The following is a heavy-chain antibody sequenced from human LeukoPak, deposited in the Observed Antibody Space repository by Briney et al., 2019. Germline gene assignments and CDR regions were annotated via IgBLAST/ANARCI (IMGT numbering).Heavy chain of an antibody. Sequence: ASVKVSCKASGYTFTGYYMHWVRQAPGQGLEWMGWINPNSGGTNYAQKFQGRVTMTRDTSTSTAYMELRSLRSDDTAVYYCAREYCYGSGSYLNWGQGTLVTVSS. CDR2: INPNSGGT. D-gene: IGHD3-10*01. V-gene: IGHV1-2*02. CDR1: GYTFTGYY. J-gene: IGHJ4*02. CDR3: AREYCYGSGSYLN.